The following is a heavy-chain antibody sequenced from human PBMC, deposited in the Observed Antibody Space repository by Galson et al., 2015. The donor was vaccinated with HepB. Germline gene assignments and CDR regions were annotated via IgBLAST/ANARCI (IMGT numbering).Heavy chain of an antibody. V-gene: IGHV3-74*03. CDR2: IDSDERGT. Sequence: SLRLSCAATSGFTFNNYKIHWVRHVPGKGLVWVAYIDSDERGTKYADSVKGRFTISRDNAKNSLYLQMNSPRAEDTAVYYCARDAEQHWSFWGQGTLVTVSS. CDR3: ARDAEQHWSF. J-gene: IGHJ4*02. D-gene: IGHD3-3*01. CDR1: GFTFNNYK.